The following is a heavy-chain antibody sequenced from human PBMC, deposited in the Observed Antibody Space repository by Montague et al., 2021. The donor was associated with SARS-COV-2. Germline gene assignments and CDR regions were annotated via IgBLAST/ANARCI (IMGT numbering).Heavy chain of an antibody. CDR1: GFTFSGYE. CDR3: AREKARITIFGAPRGYMDV. Sequence: SLRLSCAASGFTFSGYEMNWVRQAPGKGLEWVSYISSSGSTIYYADSVKGRFTISRDYAENSLYLQMNSLRAEDTAVYYCAREKARITIFGAPRGYMDVWGKGTTVTVSS. CDR2: ISSSGSTI. V-gene: IGHV3-48*03. D-gene: IGHD3-3*01. J-gene: IGHJ6*03.